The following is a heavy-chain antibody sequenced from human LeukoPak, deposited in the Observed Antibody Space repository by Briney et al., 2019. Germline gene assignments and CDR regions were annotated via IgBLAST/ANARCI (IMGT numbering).Heavy chain of an antibody. CDR3: TRDLMDYDVSTGLHHYYMDV. V-gene: IGHV3-74*01. Sequence: PGGSLRLSCVASGVTSSSYWMHWVRQAPRKGLVWVSRINGDGSTINYADSVRGRLTISRDNAKNTLYLQMNTLRVEDTAVYYCTRDLMDYDVSTGLHHYYMDVWGQGTTVTVSS. D-gene: IGHD3-9*01. CDR2: INGDGSTI. CDR1: GVTSSSYW. J-gene: IGHJ6*02.